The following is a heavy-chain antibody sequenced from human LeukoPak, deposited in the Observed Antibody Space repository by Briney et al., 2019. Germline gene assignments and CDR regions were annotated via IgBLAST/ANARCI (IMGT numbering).Heavy chain of an antibody. Sequence: SETLSLTCTVSGGSISSYYGSWLRQPPGKGLEWLGYIYYSGSTNYNPSLKSRVTISVDTSKNQFSLKLSSVTAADTAVYYCARDSGQWLVPRGDYYYGMDVWGQGTTVTVSS. CDR2: IYYSGST. V-gene: IGHV4-59*01. CDR3: ARDSGQWLVPRGDYYYGMDV. D-gene: IGHD6-19*01. CDR1: GGSISSYY. J-gene: IGHJ6*02.